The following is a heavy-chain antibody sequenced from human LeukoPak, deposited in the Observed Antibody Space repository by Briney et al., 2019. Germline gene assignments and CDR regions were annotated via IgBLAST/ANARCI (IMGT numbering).Heavy chain of an antibody. J-gene: IGHJ4*02. Sequence: PGGSLRLSCAASGLTFSSYAMSWVRQAPGKGLEWVSGISGSGGNTYYADSVKGRFTISRDNSKNTLYLQMRGLRDEDTAVYYCAKEAVDYGILTGYYTTGYFDYWGQGTLVTVSS. CDR1: GLTFSSYA. CDR3: AKEAVDYGILTGYYTTGYFDY. D-gene: IGHD3-9*01. V-gene: IGHV3-23*01. CDR2: ISGSGGNT.